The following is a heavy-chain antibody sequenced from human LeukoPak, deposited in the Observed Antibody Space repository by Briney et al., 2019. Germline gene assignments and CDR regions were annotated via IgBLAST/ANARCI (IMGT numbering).Heavy chain of an antibody. D-gene: IGHD1-14*01. CDR3: SRNADHDW. CDR2: IKRQTEGWTT. CDR1: GFTFSNAW. J-gene: IGHJ4*02. Sequence: PGGSLRLSCAASGFTFSNAWMNWVRQTPGKGREWVARIKRQTEGWTTDYAAPVKGRFTISRDDSKSTLYLQMNSLETEDTAVYYCSRNADHDWWGQGTLVTVSS. V-gene: IGHV3-15*01.